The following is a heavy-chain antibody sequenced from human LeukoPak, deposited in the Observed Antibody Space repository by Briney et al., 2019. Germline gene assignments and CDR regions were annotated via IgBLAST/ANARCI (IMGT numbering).Heavy chain of an antibody. V-gene: IGHV4-59*01. CDR1: GGSISTSY. CDR2: IYYSGST. D-gene: IGHD3-16*01. J-gene: IGHJ6*03. Sequence: SETLSLTCTVSGGSISTSYWSWIRQPPGEGLEFIGNIYYSGSTNYNPSLKSRVTISVDTSKNQFSLKLTSVTAADTAVYYCAGSQGEYYFIDVWGKGTTVTVSS. CDR3: AGSQGEYYFIDV.